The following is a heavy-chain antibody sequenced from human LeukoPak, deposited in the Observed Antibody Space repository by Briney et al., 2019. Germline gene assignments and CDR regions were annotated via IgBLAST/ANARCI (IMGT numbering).Heavy chain of an antibody. CDR1: GFTFSSIG. CDR2: IKQDGSEK. Sequence: GGTLRLSCAGSGFTFSSIGMSWVRQAPGKGLEWVANIKQDGSEKYYVDSVKGRLTISRDNAKNSLYLQMNSLRAEDTAVYYCARLVRGFMGYWGQGTLVTVSS. V-gene: IGHV3-7*01. CDR3: ARLVRGFMGY. J-gene: IGHJ4*02. D-gene: IGHD3-10*01.